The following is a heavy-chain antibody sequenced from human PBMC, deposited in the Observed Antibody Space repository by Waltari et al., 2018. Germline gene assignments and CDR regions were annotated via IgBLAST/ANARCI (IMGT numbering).Heavy chain of an antibody. CDR2: ISSSSTI. Sequence: EVQLVESGGGLVQPGGSLRLSCAASGFTFSSYSMNWVRQAPGKGLEWVSYISSSSTIYYADSVKGRFTISRDNAKNSLYLQMNSLRAEDTAVYYCARDQYDSSEGWFDPWGQGTLVTVSS. V-gene: IGHV3-48*04. CDR3: ARDQYDSSEGWFDP. D-gene: IGHD3-22*01. CDR1: GFTFSSYS. J-gene: IGHJ5*02.